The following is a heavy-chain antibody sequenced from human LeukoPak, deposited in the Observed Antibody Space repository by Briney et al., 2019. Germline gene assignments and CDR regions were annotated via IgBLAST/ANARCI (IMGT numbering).Heavy chain of an antibody. V-gene: IGHV4-34*01. CDR2: INHSGST. CDR1: GGSISSYY. D-gene: IGHD5-12*01. CDR3: ARSGYSGYEDY. Sequence: SETLSLTCTVSGGSISSYYWSWIRQPPGKGLEWIGEINHSGSTNYNPSLKSRVTISVDTSKNQFSLKLSSVTAADTAVYYCARSGYSGYEDYWGQGTLVTVSS. J-gene: IGHJ4*02.